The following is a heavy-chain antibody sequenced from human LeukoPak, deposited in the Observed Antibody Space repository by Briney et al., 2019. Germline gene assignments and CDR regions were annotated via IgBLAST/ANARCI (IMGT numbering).Heavy chain of an antibody. J-gene: IGHJ3*02. CDR1: GGSISSGSYY. V-gene: IGHV4-61*02. D-gene: IGHD3-22*01. CDR2: FYTSGST. CDR3: ARDGTYYYDSSGPPTNFDI. Sequence: SETLSLTCTVSGGSISSGSYYWSWIRQPAGKGLEWIGRFYTSGSTNYNPSLKSRVTISVDTSKNQFSLKLSSVTAADTAVYYCARDGTYYYDSSGPPTNFDIWGQGTMVTVSS.